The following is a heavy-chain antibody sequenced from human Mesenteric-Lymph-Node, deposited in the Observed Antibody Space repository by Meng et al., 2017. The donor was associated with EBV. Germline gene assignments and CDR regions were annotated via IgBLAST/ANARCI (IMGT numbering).Heavy chain of an antibody. J-gene: IGHJ1*01. CDR3: ARDWGLRAYFQY. CDR1: GGSISSSTYY. Sequence: RLRREPGPGRGKAAETLSLPCTVSGGSISSSTYYWGGMRHPPGKGLEVSWIIYYSGSTYYTPSLKSRVTISISTSKNQFSLKLSSVTAADTAVYYCARDWGLRAYFQYWGQGTLVTVSS. V-gene: IGHV4-39*07. CDR2: IYYSGST. D-gene: IGHD3-16*01.